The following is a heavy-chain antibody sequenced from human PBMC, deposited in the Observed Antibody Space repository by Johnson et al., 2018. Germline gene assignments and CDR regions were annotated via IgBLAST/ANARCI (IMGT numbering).Heavy chain of an antibody. CDR1: GFTVSSNY. CDR2: IYSWGSI. J-gene: IGHJ3*02. Sequence: VQLVQSGGGLIQPGGSLRLSCAASGFTVSSNYMSWVRQAPGKGLEWVSVIYSWGSICFGDSVKGRFTISRDNSKNTLYLQMNSLRVEDTAVYHCATAVSTYYSDRVDAFDIWGQGTMVTVSS. V-gene: IGHV3-66*03. D-gene: IGHD3-22*01. CDR3: ATAVSTYYSDRVDAFDI.